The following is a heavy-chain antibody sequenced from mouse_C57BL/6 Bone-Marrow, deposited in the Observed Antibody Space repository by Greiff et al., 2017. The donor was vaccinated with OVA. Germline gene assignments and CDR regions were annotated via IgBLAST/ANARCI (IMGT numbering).Heavy chain of an antibody. CDR3: ARLLWLRHYAMDY. CDR2: LYPGDGDT. Sequence: VQLQQSGAELVKPGASVKISCKASGYAFSSYWMNWVKQRPGKGLEWIGQLYPGDGDTNYNGKFKGKATLTADKSSSTAYMQLSSLTSEDSAVYFCARLLWLRHYAMDYWGQGTSVTVSS. CDR1: GYAFSSYW. V-gene: IGHV1-80*01. D-gene: IGHD2-2*01. J-gene: IGHJ4*01.